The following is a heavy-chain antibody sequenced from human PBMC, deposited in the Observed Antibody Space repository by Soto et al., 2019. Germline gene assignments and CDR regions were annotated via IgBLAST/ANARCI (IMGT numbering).Heavy chain of an antibody. D-gene: IGHD1-26*01. CDR3: ARQYRMSSYWAADY. V-gene: IGHV5-51*01. J-gene: IGHJ4*02. CDR1: GYSFSDYW. CDR2: IYPGDSDT. Sequence: GESLKISCKGSGYSFSDYWIAWVRQMPGKGLEWVGTIYPGDSDTRYSPSFQGQVTISADKPISTAYLQWNSLKASDTAMYYCARQYRMSSYWAADYWGQGTLVTVSS.